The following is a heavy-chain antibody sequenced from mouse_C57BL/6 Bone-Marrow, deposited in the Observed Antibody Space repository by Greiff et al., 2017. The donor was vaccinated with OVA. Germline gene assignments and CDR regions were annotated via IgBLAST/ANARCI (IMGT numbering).Heavy chain of an antibody. Sequence: QVQLQQSGAELVKPGASVKMSCKASGYTFTSYWITWVKQRPGQGLEWIGDIYPGSGSTNYNEKFKSKATLTVDTSSSTAYMQLSSLTSEDSAVYYWARWGYYYGSSYWYFDVWGTGTTVTVSS. V-gene: IGHV1-55*01. CDR2: IYPGSGST. CDR3: ARWGYYYGSSYWYFDV. CDR1: GYTFTSYW. D-gene: IGHD1-1*01. J-gene: IGHJ1*03.